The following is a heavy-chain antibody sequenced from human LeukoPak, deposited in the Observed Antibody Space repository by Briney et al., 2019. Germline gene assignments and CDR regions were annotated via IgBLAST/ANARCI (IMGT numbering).Heavy chain of an antibody. J-gene: IGHJ5*02. CDR2: IYHSGST. Sequence: SETLSLTCAVSGGSISSGGYSWSWIRQPPGKGLEWIGYIYHSGSTYYNPSLKSRVTISVDRSKNQFSLKLSSVTAADTAGYYCASRGGRSYNWFDPWGQGTLGTVSS. CDR1: GGSISSGGYS. D-gene: IGHD6-6*01. CDR3: ASRGGRSYNWFDP. V-gene: IGHV4-30-2*01.